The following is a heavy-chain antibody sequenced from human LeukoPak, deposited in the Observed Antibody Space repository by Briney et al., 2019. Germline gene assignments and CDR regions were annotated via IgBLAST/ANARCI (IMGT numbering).Heavy chain of an antibody. J-gene: IGHJ6*02. Sequence: SETLSLTCTVSGGSISSYYWSWIRQPPGKGLEWIGYIYYSGSTNYNPPLKSRVTISVDTSKDQFSLKLSSVTAADTAVYYCARIQYSSGWYYYYGMDVWGQGTTVTVSS. CDR2: IYYSGST. CDR1: GGSISSYY. CDR3: ARIQYSSGWYYYYGMDV. V-gene: IGHV4-59*08. D-gene: IGHD6-19*01.